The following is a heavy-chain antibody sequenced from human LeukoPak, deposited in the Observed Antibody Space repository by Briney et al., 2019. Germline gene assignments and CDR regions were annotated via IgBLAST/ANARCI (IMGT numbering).Heavy chain of an antibody. CDR1: GYRFTNYW. CDR2: IYPGDSDT. V-gene: IGHV5-51*01. D-gene: IGHD6-13*01. CDR3: ATAAAGWDSLDS. J-gene: IGHJ4*02. Sequence: GESLKISCKGSGYRFTNYWIDWVRQMPGKGLEWMGTIYPGDSDTRYSSSFQGQVTISADRSISTAYLQWSSLKASDTAMYYCATAAAGWDSLDSWGQGTLVTVSS.